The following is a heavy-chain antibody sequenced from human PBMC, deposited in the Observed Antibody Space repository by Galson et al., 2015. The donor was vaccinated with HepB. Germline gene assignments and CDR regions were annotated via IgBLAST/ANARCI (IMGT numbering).Heavy chain of an antibody. CDR3: AKDTTLVVVPTGYFDL. V-gene: IGHV3-9*01. D-gene: IGHD2-2*01. J-gene: IGHJ2*01. CDR2: ISFNSDSI. Sequence: SLRLSCAASGFTFDDYAMHWVRQVPGKGLEWVSGISFNSDSIDYADSVEGRFTISRDNAKNSLYLQMNSLRPEDTALYHCAKDTTLVVVPTGYFDLWGRGTLVTVST. CDR1: GFTFDDYA.